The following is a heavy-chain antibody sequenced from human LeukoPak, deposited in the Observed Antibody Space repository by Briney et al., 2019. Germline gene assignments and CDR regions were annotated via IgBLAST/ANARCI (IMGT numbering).Heavy chain of an antibody. J-gene: IGHJ4*02. D-gene: IGHD1-26*01. CDR1: GFTFSSYW. CDR2: IKQDGSEK. CDR3: ARDVEWELYYFDY. V-gene: IGHV3-7*01. Sequence: GGSLRLSCASSGFTFSSYWMSWVRQAPGKGLEWVANIKQDGSEKYYVDSVKGRFTISRDNAKNSLYLQMNSLRAEDTAVYYCARDVEWELYYFDYWGQGTLVTVSS.